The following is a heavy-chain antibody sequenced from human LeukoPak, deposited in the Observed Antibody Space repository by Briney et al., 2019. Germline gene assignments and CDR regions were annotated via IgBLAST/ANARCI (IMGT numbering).Heavy chain of an antibody. J-gene: IGHJ4*02. V-gene: IGHV4-4*02. CDR2: IYHSGST. CDR3: ARHGGSYYLLLDY. CDR1: GGSISSSNW. Sequence: SETLSLTCAVSGGSISSSNWWSWVRQPPGKGLEWIGEIYHSGSTYYNPSLKSRVTISVDTSKNQFSLKLSSVTAADTAVYYCARHGGSYYLLLDYWGQGTLVTVSS. D-gene: IGHD1-26*01.